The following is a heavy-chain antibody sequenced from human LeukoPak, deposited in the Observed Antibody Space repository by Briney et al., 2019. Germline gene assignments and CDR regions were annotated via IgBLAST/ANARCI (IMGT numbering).Heavy chain of an antibody. CDR3: ATDPRILNYFAY. V-gene: IGHV1-24*01. D-gene: IGHD2-15*01. CDR1: GYTLTELS. CDR2: FDPEDGET. J-gene: IGHJ4*02. Sequence: ASVKVSCKVSGYTLTELSMHWVRQAPGKGLEWMGGFDPEDGETIYAQKFQGRVTMTEDTSTDTAYMELSSLRSEDTAVYYCATDPRILNYFAYWGQRTLVTVSS.